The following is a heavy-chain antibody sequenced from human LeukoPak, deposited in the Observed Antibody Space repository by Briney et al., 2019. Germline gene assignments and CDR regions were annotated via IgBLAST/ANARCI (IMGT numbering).Heavy chain of an antibody. CDR2: IKQDGSEK. CDR1: GFTFSSYW. V-gene: IGHV3-7*01. D-gene: IGHD2-2*01. J-gene: IGHJ6*03. CDR3: ARDPIDIVVVPAAMTSTYYYYYMDV. Sequence: PRGSLRLSCAASGFTFSSYWMSWVRQAPGKGLEWVANIKQDGSEKYYVDAVKGRFTISRDNAKNSLYLQMNSLRAEDTAVYYCARDPIDIVVVPAAMTSTYYYYYMDVWGKGTTVTVSS.